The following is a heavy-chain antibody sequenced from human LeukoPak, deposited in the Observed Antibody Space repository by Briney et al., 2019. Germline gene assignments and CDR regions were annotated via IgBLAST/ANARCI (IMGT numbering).Heavy chain of an antibody. CDR1: GGSISSYY. D-gene: IGHD3-10*01. J-gene: IGHJ5*02. CDR3: ARHGSVRSPLGP. Sequence: ASETLSLTCTVSGGSISSYYWSCIRQPPGRGLEWIGYIYATGSTNYNPSLKSRVTISVDTSKNQFSLNLRSVTAADTAVYYCARHGSVRSPLGPWGQGTLVTVSS. CDR2: IYATGST. V-gene: IGHV4-4*09.